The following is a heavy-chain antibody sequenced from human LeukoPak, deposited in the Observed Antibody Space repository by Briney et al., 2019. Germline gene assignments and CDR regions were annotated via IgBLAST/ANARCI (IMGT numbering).Heavy chain of an antibody. D-gene: IGHD3-10*01. V-gene: IGHV3-48*04. CDR2: IDSSSSTI. CDR3: ARTVTYYYGMDV. Sequence: GGSLRLSCAASGFTFSTYSMNWVRQAPGKGLEWVSYIDSSSSTIYYADSVKGRFTISRDNAKNSLYLQMNSLRAEDTAVYYCARTVTYYYGMDVWGQGTTVTASS. J-gene: IGHJ6*02. CDR1: GFTFSTYS.